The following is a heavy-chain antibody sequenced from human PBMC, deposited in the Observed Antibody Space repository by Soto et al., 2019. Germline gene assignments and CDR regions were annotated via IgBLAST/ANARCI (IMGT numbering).Heavy chain of an antibody. D-gene: IGHD2-2*01. CDR3: ARDSRPVQMPSSNRYYYPGMDV. V-gene: IGHV4-61*01. J-gene: IGHJ6*02. Sequence: PSETLSLTCTVSGVSVSGSSCWTWIRQAPGKGLEWIGCIFYNGTTNYNPSLRSPVTISVDTSKNQFSLKVTSVTAADTAVYWCARDSRPVQMPSSNRYYYPGMDVWGQGTPVTVSS. CDR2: IFYNGTT. CDR1: GVSVSGSSC.